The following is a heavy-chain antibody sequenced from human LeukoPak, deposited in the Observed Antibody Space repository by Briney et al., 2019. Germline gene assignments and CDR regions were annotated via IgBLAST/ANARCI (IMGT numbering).Heavy chain of an antibody. Sequence: SETLSLTCTVSGGSISTTSYYWVWIRQPPGQGLEWIGSIYYSGSTYYNPSLKSRASISVDTSKNQFCLQLSSVTAADPAVFYCERHVYSYGFSSDYWGQGTLVTVSS. CDR1: GGSISTTSYY. J-gene: IGHJ4*02. V-gene: IGHV4-39*01. CDR2: IYYSGST. CDR3: ERHVYSYGFSSDY. D-gene: IGHD5-18*01.